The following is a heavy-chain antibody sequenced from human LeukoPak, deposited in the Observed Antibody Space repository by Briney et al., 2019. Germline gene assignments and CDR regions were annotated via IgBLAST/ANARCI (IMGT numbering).Heavy chain of an antibody. CDR2: ISYSGSNK. V-gene: IGHV3-30*03. CDR1: GFTFSSYA. D-gene: IGHD6-13*01. CDR3: ARDGPGIAFDY. J-gene: IGHJ4*02. Sequence: GGSLRLSCAASGFTFSSYAMHWVRQAPGKGLQWVAVISYSGSNKYYADSVKGRFTISRDNAKNSLYLQMNSLRAEDTAVYYCARDGPGIAFDYWGQGTLVTVSS.